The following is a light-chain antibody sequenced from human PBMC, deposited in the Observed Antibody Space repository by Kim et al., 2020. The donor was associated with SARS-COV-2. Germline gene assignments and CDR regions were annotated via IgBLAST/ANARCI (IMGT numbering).Light chain of an antibody. CDR2: DNS. Sequence: QVVTIACTGTSTDIGAYNYVPWYHRPPGTAPKLLIYDNSKRPSGVPDRFSGSKSGTTASLTITGLQAEDEADYYCQSYDSSLSCVFGTGTKVTVL. CDR3: QSYDSSLSCV. J-gene: IGLJ1*01. CDR1: STDIGAYNY. V-gene: IGLV1-40*01.